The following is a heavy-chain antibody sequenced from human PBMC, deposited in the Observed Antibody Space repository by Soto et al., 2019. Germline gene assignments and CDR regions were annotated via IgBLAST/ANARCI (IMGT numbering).Heavy chain of an antibody. Sequence: SVKVSCKASGGTFSSYAISWVRKAPGQGLEWMGGIIPIFGTGNYAQKFQGRVTITADESTSTAYMELSSLRSEDTAVYYCARGGFGRGYSYGPFDYWGQGTLVTVSS. V-gene: IGHV1-69*13. D-gene: IGHD5-18*01. CDR1: GGTFSSYA. J-gene: IGHJ4*02. CDR3: ARGGFGRGYSYGPFDY. CDR2: IIPIFGTG.